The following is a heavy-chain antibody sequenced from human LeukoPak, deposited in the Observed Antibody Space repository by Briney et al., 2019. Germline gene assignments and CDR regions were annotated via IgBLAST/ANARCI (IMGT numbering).Heavy chain of an antibody. CDR2: IYYSGST. CDR3: ARGLRWDLTISGTSTFDY. V-gene: IGHV4-39*01. J-gene: IGHJ4*02. CDR1: GVSIRSSSFY. Sequence: PSETQSLICSVSGVSIRSSSFYWGWIRQPPGKGLEWIGSIYYSGSTYYRPSLKSPVTMSVDTSKNQFSLRLSSVTAADTAVYYCARGLRWDLTISGTSTFDYWGERSLVTVSS. D-gene: IGHD1-26*01.